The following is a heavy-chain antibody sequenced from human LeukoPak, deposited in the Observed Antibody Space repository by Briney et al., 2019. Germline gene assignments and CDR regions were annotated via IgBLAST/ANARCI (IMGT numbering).Heavy chain of an antibody. D-gene: IGHD1-26*01. CDR2: ISGSGDST. CDR1: GFTFSNYA. Sequence: PGGSLRLSCAASGFTFSNYAMSWVRQAPGKGLEWVSAISGSGDSTYYADSVKGRFTISRDNSKNTLYLQVNSLRAEDTAIYYCAKDQYSGSYYWFDPWGQGTLVTVSS. CDR3: AKDQYSGSYYWFDP. J-gene: IGHJ5*02. V-gene: IGHV3-23*01.